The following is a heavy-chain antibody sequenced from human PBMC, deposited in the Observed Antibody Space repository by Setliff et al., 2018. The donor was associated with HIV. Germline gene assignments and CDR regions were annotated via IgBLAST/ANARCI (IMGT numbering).Heavy chain of an antibody. V-gene: IGHV3-72*01. J-gene: IGHJ4*02. D-gene: IGHD1-1*01. CDR1: GFTFDKAW. CDR3: ARGFLGTSGTTWDY. CDR2: SRNKANSYTP. Sequence: GGSLRLSCAASGFTFDKAWMTWVRQAPGKGLEWVGRSRNKANSYTPEYAAFVKGRFTISRDDSKNSLYLQMNSLKTEDTAVYYCARGFLGTSGTTWDYWGQGTLVTVSS.